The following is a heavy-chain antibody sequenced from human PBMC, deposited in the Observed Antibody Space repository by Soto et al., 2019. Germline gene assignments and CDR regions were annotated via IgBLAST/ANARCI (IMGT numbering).Heavy chain of an antibody. CDR2: MNPNSGNT. V-gene: IGHV1-8*01. CDR1: IYTFISYD. Sequence: XSVKVSCKASIYTFISYDINWVRQATGQGLEWMGWMNPNSGNTGYAQKFQGRITMTRNTSINTAYMELSSLGSEDTAVYYCARGREVWWNAGPLGLHDLDAWGQGTTVTVSS. D-gene: IGHD3-16*01. CDR3: ARGREVWWNAGPLGLHDLDA. J-gene: IGHJ6*02.